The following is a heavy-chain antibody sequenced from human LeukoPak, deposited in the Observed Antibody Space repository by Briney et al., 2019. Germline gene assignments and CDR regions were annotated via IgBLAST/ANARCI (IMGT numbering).Heavy chain of an antibody. CDR3: ARIRDGYNDAYDI. D-gene: IGHD5-24*01. Sequence: GASVKVSCNASGYTFTNYYIHWVRQAPGQGLEWMGLINPGGGNTNYAQNFQGRVTMTRDTSASTVYMELSSLSSEDTAIYYCARIRDGYNDAYDIWGQGTVVTVPS. J-gene: IGHJ3*02. CDR2: INPGGGNT. CDR1: GYTFTNYY. V-gene: IGHV1-46*01.